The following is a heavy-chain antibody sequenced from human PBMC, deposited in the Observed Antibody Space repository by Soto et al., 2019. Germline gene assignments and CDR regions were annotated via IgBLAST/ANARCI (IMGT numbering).Heavy chain of an antibody. CDR1: GFTFSNYC. Sequence: EVQVVESGGGLVQPGGSLRLSCAVSGFTFSNYCMTWVRQAPGKGLEWVAYMNQDGSQIYYVDSLRGRFTISRDNAKNSLYLQMNSLRVVDTAVYYCARDRGPNTPDYWGQGTLVTVSS. J-gene: IGHJ4*02. V-gene: IGHV3-7*01. CDR3: ARDRGPNTPDY. D-gene: IGHD2-2*02. CDR2: MNQDGSQI.